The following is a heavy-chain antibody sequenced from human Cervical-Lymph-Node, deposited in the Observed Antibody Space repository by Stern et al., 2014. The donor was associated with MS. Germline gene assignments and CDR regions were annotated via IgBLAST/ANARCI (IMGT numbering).Heavy chain of an antibody. Sequence: QVQLVESGAEVKKPGSSVKVSCKASGGTFTSNAVRWVRQAPGHGLEWMGGIIPIFGTANYAQRFQGRVTVTADASTSTAYMELSSLRSEDTAVYYCARDAGIAVAGTGPYYFDFWGQGTLVTVSS. CDR3: ARDAGIAVAGTGPYYFDF. CDR2: IIPIFGTA. J-gene: IGHJ4*02. CDR1: GGTFTSNA. V-gene: IGHV1-69*01. D-gene: IGHD6-19*01.